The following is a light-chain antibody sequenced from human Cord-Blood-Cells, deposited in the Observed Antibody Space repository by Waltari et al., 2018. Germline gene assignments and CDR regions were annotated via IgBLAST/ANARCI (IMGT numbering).Light chain of an antibody. V-gene: IGKV1-5*03. Sequence: IQMTQSPSTLSESVGYSVTITCRASQSISSWLAWYQQKPGKAPKLLIYKASSLESGVPSRFSGSGSGTEFTLTISSLQPDDFATYYCQQYNSYSRTFGQGTKVEIK. J-gene: IGKJ1*01. CDR2: KAS. CDR3: QQYNSYSRT. CDR1: QSISSW.